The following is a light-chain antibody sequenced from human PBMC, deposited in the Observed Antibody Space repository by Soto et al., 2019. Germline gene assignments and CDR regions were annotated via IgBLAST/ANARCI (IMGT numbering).Light chain of an antibody. V-gene: IGKV1-39*01. CDR1: QSISSY. CDR3: QQSYSTPYT. Sequence: DIQMTQSPSSLSASVGDRVTITCRASQSISSYLNWYQQKPGKDPKLLIYAASTLQSGVPSRFSDSGSRTDFTLTISSLQPEDFATYDCQQSYSTPYTFGQGTKLEIK. CDR2: AAS. J-gene: IGKJ2*01.